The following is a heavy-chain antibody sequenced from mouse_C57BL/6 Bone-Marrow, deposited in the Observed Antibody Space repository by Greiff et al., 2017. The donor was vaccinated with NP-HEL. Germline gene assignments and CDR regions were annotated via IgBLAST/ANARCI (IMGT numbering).Heavy chain of an antibody. CDR3: ATYYYGSSYRYFDV. CDR1: GYSITSGYY. D-gene: IGHD1-1*01. J-gene: IGHJ1*03. CDR2: ISYDGSN. V-gene: IGHV3-6*01. Sequence: EVQLQESGPGLVKPSQSLSLTCSVTGYSITSGYYWNWIRQFPGNKLEWMGYISYDGSNNYNPSLKNRISITRDTSKNQFFLKLHSVTTEDTATYYCATYYYGSSYRYFDVWGTGTTVTVSS.